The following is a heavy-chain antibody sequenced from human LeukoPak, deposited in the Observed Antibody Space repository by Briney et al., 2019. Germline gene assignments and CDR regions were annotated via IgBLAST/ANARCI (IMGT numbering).Heavy chain of an antibody. CDR1: GYTFTSYY. Sequence: ASVKVSCKASGYTFTSYYMHWVRQAPGQGLEWMGIINPGGGSTSYAQKFQGRVTMTRDTSTSTVYMELSSLTSEDTAVYYCAKSNSLYYYDSSGITPLYFDYWGQGTLVTVSS. CDR2: INPGGGST. J-gene: IGHJ4*02. CDR3: AKSNSLYYYDSSGITPLYFDY. D-gene: IGHD3-22*01. V-gene: IGHV1-46*01.